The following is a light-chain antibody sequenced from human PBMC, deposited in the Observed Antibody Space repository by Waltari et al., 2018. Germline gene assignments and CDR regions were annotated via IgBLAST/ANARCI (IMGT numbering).Light chain of an antibody. Sequence: QLVVTQSSSASASLGASVKLTCTLDSGHSNNIIAWLQQQPEKGPRYLRKINSDGSHSKGDEMPDRFSGSSSGAERYLAISNLQSEDEGDYYCQTGGHGTWVFGGVTKLTVL. J-gene: IGLJ3*02. CDR2: INSDGSH. CDR1: SGHSNNI. CDR3: QTGGHGTWV. V-gene: IGLV4-69*01.